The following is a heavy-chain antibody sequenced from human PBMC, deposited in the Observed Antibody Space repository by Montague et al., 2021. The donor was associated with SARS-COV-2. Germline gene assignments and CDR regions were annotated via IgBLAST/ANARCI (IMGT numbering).Heavy chain of an antibody. CDR3: ASAPPISAVSSPRRNQFFFDS. Sequence: SLRLSCAASGFTFSSSAMSWVRQAPGKGLEWVSTISGGGVSTYYADSVKGRFTISRDNSKNTLYLQMNSLRAEDTAVYYCASAPPISAVSSPRRNQFFFDSWGQGTLVTVSS. CDR2: ISGGGVST. CDR1: GFTFSSSA. D-gene: IGHD2-2*01. J-gene: IGHJ4*02. V-gene: IGHV3-23*01.